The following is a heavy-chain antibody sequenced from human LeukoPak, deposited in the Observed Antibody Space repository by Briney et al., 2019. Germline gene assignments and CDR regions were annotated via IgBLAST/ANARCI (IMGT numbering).Heavy chain of an antibody. D-gene: IGHD1-20*01. Sequence: PSETLSLTCAVYGGSFSGYYWNWIRQPPGKGLEWIGEINHRGSTNYNPSLKSRVTISVDTSKNQFSLKLSSVTAADTAVYYCASVEYNWNDVDYWGQGTLVTVSS. J-gene: IGHJ4*02. CDR2: INHRGST. V-gene: IGHV4-34*01. CDR1: GGSFSGYY. CDR3: ASVEYNWNDVDY.